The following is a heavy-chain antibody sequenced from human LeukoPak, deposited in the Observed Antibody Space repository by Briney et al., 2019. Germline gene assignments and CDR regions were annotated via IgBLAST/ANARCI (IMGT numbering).Heavy chain of an antibody. Sequence: SETLSLTCAVSGGSISSGGYSWSWIRQPPGKGLEWIGYIYHSGSTYYNPSLKSRVTISVDRSKNQFSLKLGSVTAADTAVYYCARAIVVGYFDYWGQGTLVTVSS. D-gene: IGHD3-22*01. V-gene: IGHV4-30-2*01. CDR3: ARAIVVGYFDY. CDR2: IYHSGST. J-gene: IGHJ4*02. CDR1: GGSISSGGYS.